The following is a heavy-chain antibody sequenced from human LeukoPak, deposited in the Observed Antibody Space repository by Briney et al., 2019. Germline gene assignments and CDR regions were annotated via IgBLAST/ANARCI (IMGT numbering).Heavy chain of an antibody. J-gene: IGHJ6*04. CDR1: GFTFSSYS. V-gene: IGHV3-21*01. D-gene: IGHD6-19*01. CDR2: ISSISSYI. CDR3: ARVVRVDSSGWYRFYYYGMDV. Sequence: GGSLRLSCAASGFTFSSYSMNWVRQAPGKGLEWVSSISSISSYIYYADSVKGRFTISRDNAKNSLYLQMNSLRAEDTAVYYCARVVRVDSSGWYRFYYYGMDVWGKGTTVTVSS.